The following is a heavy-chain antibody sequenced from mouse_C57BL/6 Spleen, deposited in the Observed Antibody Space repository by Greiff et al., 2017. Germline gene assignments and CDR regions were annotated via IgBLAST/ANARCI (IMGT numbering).Heavy chain of an antibody. V-gene: IGHV1-18*01. CDR1: GYTFTDYN. D-gene: IGHD2-4*01. CDR3: ARSDYDSFFDV. J-gene: IGHJ1*03. CDR2: INPNNGGT. Sequence: EVKLMESGPELVKPGASVKIPCKASGYTFTDYNMDWVKQSHGKSLEWIGDINPNNGGTIYNQKFKGKATLTVDKSSSTAYMELRSLTSEDTAVYYCARSDYDSFFDVWGTGTTVTVAS.